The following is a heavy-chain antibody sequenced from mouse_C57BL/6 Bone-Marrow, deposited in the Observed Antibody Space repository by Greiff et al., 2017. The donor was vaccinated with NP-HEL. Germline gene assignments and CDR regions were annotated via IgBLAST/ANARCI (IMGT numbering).Heavy chain of an antibody. V-gene: IGHV5-9*01. CDR3: ARHQSPYYGSSPFDY. CDR2: ISGGGGNT. Sequence: EVMLVESGGGLVKPGGSLKLSCAASGFTFSSYTMSWVRQTPEKRLEWVATISGGGGNTYYPDSVKGRFTISRDNAKNTLYLQMSSLRSEDTALYYCARHQSPYYGSSPFDYWGQGTTLTVSS. J-gene: IGHJ2*01. D-gene: IGHD1-1*01. CDR1: GFTFSSYT.